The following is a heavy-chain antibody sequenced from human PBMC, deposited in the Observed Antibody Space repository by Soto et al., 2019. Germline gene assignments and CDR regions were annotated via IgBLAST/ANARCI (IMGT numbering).Heavy chain of an antibody. J-gene: IGHJ1*01. V-gene: IGHV1-69*13. CDR1: GGTFSSYA. CDR3: ARDKGGNLEYFQH. Sequence: ASVKVSCKASGGTFSSYAISWVRQAPGQGPEWMGGIIPIFGTANYAQKFQGRVTITADESTSTAYMELSSLRSEDTAVYYCARDKGGNLEYFQHWGQGTLVTVSS. CDR2: IIPIFGTA.